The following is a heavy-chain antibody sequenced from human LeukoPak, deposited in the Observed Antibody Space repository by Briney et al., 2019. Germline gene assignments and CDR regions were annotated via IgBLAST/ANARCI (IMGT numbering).Heavy chain of an antibody. Sequence: GASVKVSCKASGYTFTSYDINWVRQATGQGLEWMGWMNPNSGNTGYAQKFQGRVTMTRNTSISTAYMELSSLRSEDTAVYYCARSGDYYYDSSGYQNWFDPWGQGTLVTVPS. J-gene: IGHJ5*02. D-gene: IGHD3-22*01. CDR2: MNPNSGNT. CDR1: GYTFTSYD. V-gene: IGHV1-8*01. CDR3: ARSGDYYYDSSGYQNWFDP.